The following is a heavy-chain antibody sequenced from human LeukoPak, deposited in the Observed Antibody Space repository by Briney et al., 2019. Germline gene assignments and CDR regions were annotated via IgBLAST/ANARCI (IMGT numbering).Heavy chain of an antibody. Sequence: GSLRLSCAASGFTFSSYWMSWVRQPPGKGLKGIGEVNHSGSTNYNPSLKSRVTISVDTSKNQFSLKLSSVTAADTAVYYCARAYDFWNRWFDPWGQGTLVTVSS. V-gene: IGHV4-34*01. CDR3: ARAYDFWNRWFDP. CDR1: GFTFSSYW. D-gene: IGHD3-3*01. CDR2: VNHSGST. J-gene: IGHJ5*02.